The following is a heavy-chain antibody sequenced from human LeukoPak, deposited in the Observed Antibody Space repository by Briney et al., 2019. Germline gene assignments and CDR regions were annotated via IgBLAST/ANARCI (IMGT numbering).Heavy chain of an antibody. V-gene: IGHV3-48*01. J-gene: IGHJ4*02. CDR1: GFTFSSYE. D-gene: IGHD2-21*01. CDR3: ARMIGGASGDFDY. Sequence: PGGSLRLSCAASGFTFSSYEMNWVRQAPGKGLEWVSYISSSSSTVYYADSVKGRFTISRDNAKNSLHLQMNSLRVEDTAVYYCARMIGGASGDFDYWGQGTLVTVSS. CDR2: ISSSSSTV.